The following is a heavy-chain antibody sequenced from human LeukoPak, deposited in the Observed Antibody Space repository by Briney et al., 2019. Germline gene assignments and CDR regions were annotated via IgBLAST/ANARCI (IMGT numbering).Heavy chain of an antibody. D-gene: IGHD5-18*01. V-gene: IGHV1-18*01. CDR1: GYTFTSYG. Sequence: ASVKVSCKASGYTFTSYGISWVRQAPGQGLEWMGWISAYNGNTNYARKLQGRVTMTTDTSTSTAYMELRSLRSDDTAVYYCARARYTAMVVNWFDPWGQGTLVTVSS. J-gene: IGHJ5*02. CDR3: ARARYTAMVVNWFDP. CDR2: ISAYNGNT.